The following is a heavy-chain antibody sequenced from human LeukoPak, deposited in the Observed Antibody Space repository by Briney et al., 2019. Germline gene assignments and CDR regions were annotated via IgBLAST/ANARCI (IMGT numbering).Heavy chain of an antibody. Sequence: SETLSLTCAVYGGSFSGYYWSWIRQPPGKGLEWIGEINHSGSTNYNPSLKSRVTISVDTSKNQFSLKLSSVTAADTAVYYCARSVVRLWSSRGNWFDPWGQGTLVTVSS. CDR3: ARSVVRLWSSRGNWFDP. D-gene: IGHD4/OR15-4a*01. CDR2: INHSGST. V-gene: IGHV4-34*01. J-gene: IGHJ5*02. CDR1: GGSFSGYY.